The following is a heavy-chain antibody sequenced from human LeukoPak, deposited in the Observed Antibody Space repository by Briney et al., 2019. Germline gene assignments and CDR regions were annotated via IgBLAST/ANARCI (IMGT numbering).Heavy chain of an antibody. V-gene: IGHV3-30*04. CDR3: AGDLVRGVIGYFDY. Sequence: GRSLRLSCAASGFTFSSYAMHWVRQAPGKGLEWVAVISYDGSNKYYADSVKGRFTISRDNSKNTLYLQMNSLRAEDTAVYYCAGDLVRGVIGYFDYWGQGTLVTVSS. CDR1: GFTFSSYA. J-gene: IGHJ4*02. CDR2: ISYDGSNK. D-gene: IGHD3-10*01.